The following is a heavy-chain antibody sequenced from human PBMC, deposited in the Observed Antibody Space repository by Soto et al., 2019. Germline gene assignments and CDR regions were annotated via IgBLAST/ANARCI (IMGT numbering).Heavy chain of an antibody. CDR1: GFTFSSYS. V-gene: IGHV3-21*01. Sequence: GGSLRLSCAASGFTFSSYSMNWVRQAPGKGLEWVSSISSSSSYMYYADSVKGRFTISRDNAKNSLYLQMNSLRAEDTAVYYCARMPSSHTYYYYYYGMDVWGQGTTVTVSS. D-gene: IGHD2-2*01. CDR3: ARMPSSHTYYYYYYGMDV. J-gene: IGHJ6*02. CDR2: ISSSSSYM.